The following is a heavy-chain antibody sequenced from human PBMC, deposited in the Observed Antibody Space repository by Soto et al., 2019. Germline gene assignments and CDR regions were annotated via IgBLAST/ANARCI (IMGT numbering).Heavy chain of an antibody. D-gene: IGHD3-10*01. CDR3: ARFSRGLGFDY. J-gene: IGHJ4*02. Sequence: PGGSLRLSCAASGFTFSSYAMHWVRQAPGKGLEWVAVISYDGSNKYYADSVKGRFTISRDNSKNTLYLQMNSLRAEDTAVYYCARFSRGLGFDYWGQGTLVTVS. CDR1: GFTFSSYA. V-gene: IGHV3-30-3*01. CDR2: ISYDGSNK.